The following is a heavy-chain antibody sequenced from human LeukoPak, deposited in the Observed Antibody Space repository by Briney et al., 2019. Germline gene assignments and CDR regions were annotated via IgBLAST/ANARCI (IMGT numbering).Heavy chain of an antibody. J-gene: IGHJ5*02. CDR1: GFTFNNYW. Sequence: PGGSLRLSCAASGFTFNNYWMHWVRQAPGKGLEWLANIKEDGIEKHYMDSVKGRFTISRDNAKNSLYLQMNSLRAEDTAIYYCSRGHPFGSSWGQGTLVTVSS. CDR3: SRGHPFGSS. D-gene: IGHD3-10*01. CDR2: IKEDGIEK. V-gene: IGHV3-7*03.